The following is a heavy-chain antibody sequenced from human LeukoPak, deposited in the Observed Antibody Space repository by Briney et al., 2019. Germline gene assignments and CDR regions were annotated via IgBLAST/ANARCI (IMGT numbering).Heavy chain of an antibody. D-gene: IGHD6-25*01. CDR1: GYTLTGYY. Sequence: ASVKVSFQASGYTLTGYYLHWVRQAPGQGLEWMGWINPNTGGINYAQKFKGRVTITRDTSINTAYMELSSLTSDDTAMYYCARDYAAAGSHNWFDPWGQGTLVTVSS. V-gene: IGHV1-2*02. CDR3: ARDYAAAGSHNWFDP. J-gene: IGHJ5*02. CDR2: INPNTGGI.